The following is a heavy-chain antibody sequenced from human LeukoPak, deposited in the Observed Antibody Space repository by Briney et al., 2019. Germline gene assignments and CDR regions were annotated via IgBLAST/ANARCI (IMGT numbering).Heavy chain of an antibody. D-gene: IGHD3-10*01. Sequence: GGPLRLSCAASGFTFSDYYMSWIRQAPGKGLEWVSHISSSGSTAYYADSVKGRFTISGDNAKNSPYLLMESLRAEDTAVYYCARDQYGSGQGAWFDPWGQGTLVTVSS. V-gene: IGHV3-11*01. CDR3: ARDQYGSGQGAWFDP. CDR2: ISSSGSTA. CDR1: GFTFSDYY. J-gene: IGHJ5*02.